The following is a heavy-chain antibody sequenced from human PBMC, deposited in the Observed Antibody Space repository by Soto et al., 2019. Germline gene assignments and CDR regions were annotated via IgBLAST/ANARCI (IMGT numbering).Heavy chain of an antibody. V-gene: IGHV1-2*04. CDR3: ARERPRIEAADTPSYFDY. CDR1: GYSFTGYY. Sequence: ASVKVSCKASGYSFTGYYIHWVRQAPGQGLEWMGWINPKSGGTNSAPKFQGWVTMTRDTSISTAYMELSRLRSDDTAVYYCARERPRIEAADTPSYFDYWGQGTLVTVSS. CDR2: INPKSGGT. J-gene: IGHJ4*02. D-gene: IGHD6-13*01.